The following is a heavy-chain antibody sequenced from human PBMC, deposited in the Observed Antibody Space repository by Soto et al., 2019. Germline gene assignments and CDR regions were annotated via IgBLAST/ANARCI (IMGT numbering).Heavy chain of an antibody. J-gene: IGHJ4*02. CDR1: GFTFSSYC. Sequence: GGSLRLSCAASGFTFSSYCMHWVRQAPGKGLVWVSRINPDGSATNYADSVKGRFTISRDNAKNTLYLQMNSLRAEDTAVSYCGGGGADSHIGLGYWGQGTLVTVSS. V-gene: IGHV3-74*01. CDR2: INPDGSAT. CDR3: GGGGADSHIGLGY. D-gene: IGHD2-21*02.